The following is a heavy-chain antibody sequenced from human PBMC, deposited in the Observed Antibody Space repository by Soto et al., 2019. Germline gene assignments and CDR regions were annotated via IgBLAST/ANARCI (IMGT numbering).Heavy chain of an antibody. V-gene: IGHV3-30*18. CDR2: ISYDGRNK. J-gene: IGHJ4*02. CDR1: GFSLNDYG. Sequence: GGSLRLSCAASGFSLNDYGMHWVRQPPGKGLEWVADISYDGRNKYYTDSVRGRFTISRDISKGTLYLQMNSLRPEDTAVYYCAKSNRGAYDTPDFWGQGTPVTVAS. D-gene: IGHD3-22*01. CDR3: AKSNRGAYDTPDF.